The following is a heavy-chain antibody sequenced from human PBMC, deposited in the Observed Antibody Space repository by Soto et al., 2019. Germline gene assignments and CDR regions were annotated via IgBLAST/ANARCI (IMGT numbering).Heavy chain of an antibody. CDR2: IKQDGSEK. V-gene: IGHV3-7*01. Sequence: GGSLRLSCAASGFTFSSYWMSWVRQAPGKGLEWVANIKQDGSEKYYVDSVKGRFTISRDNAKNSLYLQMNSLRAEDTAVYYCARAKPSPYCSSTSCYYFDYWGQGTLVTVSS. D-gene: IGHD2-2*01. CDR3: ARAKPSPYCSSTSCYYFDY. J-gene: IGHJ4*02. CDR1: GFTFSSYW.